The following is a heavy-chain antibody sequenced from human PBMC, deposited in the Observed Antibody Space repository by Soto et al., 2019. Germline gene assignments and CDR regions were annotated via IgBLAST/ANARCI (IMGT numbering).Heavy chain of an antibody. CDR2: ISYDGSNK. J-gene: IGHJ4*02. D-gene: IGHD6-19*01. CDR3: ARDSVAGTDY. CDR1: GFTFSSYG. Sequence: SLRLSCAASGFTFSSYGMHWVRQAPGKGLEWVAVISYDGSNKYYADSVKGRFTISRDNSKNTLYLQMNSLRAEDTAVYYCARDSVAGTDYWGQGTLVTVSS. V-gene: IGHV3-30*03.